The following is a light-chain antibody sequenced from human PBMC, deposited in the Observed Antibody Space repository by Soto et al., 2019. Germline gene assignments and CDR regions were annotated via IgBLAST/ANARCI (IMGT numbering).Light chain of an antibody. CDR2: KAS. V-gene: IGKV1-5*03. J-gene: IGKJ4*01. CDR3: QKYNSAHLT. Sequence: DIQMTQSPSTLSGSVGDRVTITCRASQTISSWLAWYQQKPGKAPKLLIYKASTLKSGVPSRFSGSGSGTEFTLTISSLQHEDVEAYYCQKYNSAHLTLGGGTKVDIK. CDR1: QTISSW.